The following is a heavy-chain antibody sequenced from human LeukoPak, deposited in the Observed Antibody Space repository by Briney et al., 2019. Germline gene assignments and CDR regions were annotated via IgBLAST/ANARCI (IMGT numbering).Heavy chain of an antibody. J-gene: IGHJ6*04. CDR2: ISSSGSTI. D-gene: IGHD3-10*02. CDR3: AELGITMIGGV. Sequence: GGSLRLSCAASGFTFSSYAMSWVRQAPGKGLEWVSYISSSGSTIYYADSVKGRFTISRDNAKNSLYLQMNSLRAEDTAVYYCAELGITMIGGVWGKGTTVTITS. V-gene: IGHV3-48*03. CDR1: GFTFSSYA.